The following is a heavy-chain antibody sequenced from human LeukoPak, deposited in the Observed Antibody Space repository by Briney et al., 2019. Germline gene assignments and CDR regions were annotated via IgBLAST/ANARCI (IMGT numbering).Heavy chain of an antibody. CDR1: GYSISSGYY. Sequence: SETLSLTCTVSGYSISSGYYWSWIRQPAGKGLEWIGRIYTSGSTNYNPFLKSRVTISVDTSKNQFSLKLSSVTAADTAVYYCASYNAGAFDIWGQGTMVTVSS. V-gene: IGHV4-61*02. CDR2: IYTSGST. D-gene: IGHD3-10*01. J-gene: IGHJ3*02. CDR3: ASYNAGAFDI.